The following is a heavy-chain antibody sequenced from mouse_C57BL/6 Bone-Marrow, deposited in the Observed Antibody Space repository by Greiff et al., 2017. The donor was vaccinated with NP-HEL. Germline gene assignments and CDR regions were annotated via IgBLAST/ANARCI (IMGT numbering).Heavy chain of an antibody. D-gene: IGHD2-1*01. V-gene: IGHV7-1*01. CDR1: GFTFSDFY. CDR3: ARDAGGNRFAY. J-gene: IGHJ3*01. CDR2: SRNKANDYTT. Sequence: EVKLVESGGGLVQSGRSLRLSCATSGFTFSDFYMEWVRQAPGKGLEWIAASRNKANDYTTEYSASVKGRFIVSRDTSQSILYLQMNALRAEDTASYYCARDAGGNRFAYWGQGTLVTVSA.